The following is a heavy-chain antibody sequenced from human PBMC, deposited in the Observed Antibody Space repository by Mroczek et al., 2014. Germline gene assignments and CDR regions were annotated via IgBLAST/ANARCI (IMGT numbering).Heavy chain of an antibody. CDR2: ISYDGSNK. CDR3: ASISGDSSGWYYAVY. V-gene: IGHV3-30-3*01. Sequence: VQLVQSGGGVVQPGRSLRLSCAASGFTFSSYAMHWVRQAPGKGLEWVAVISYDGSNKYYADSVKGRFTISRDNSKNTLYLQMNSLRAEDTAVYYCASISGDSSGWYYAVYWGQGTLVTVSS. D-gene: IGHD6-19*01. J-gene: IGHJ4*02. CDR1: GFTFSSYA.